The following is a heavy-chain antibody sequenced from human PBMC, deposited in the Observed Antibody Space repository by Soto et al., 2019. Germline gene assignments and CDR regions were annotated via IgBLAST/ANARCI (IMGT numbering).Heavy chain of an antibody. V-gene: IGHV3-13*01. CDR3: ARVSRSYCSSTSCRGAFDI. CDR1: GFTFSSYD. Sequence: GGSLRLSCAASGFTFSSYDMHWVRQATGKGLEWVSAIGPAGDTYYPGSVKGRFTISRENAKNSLYLQMNSLRAGDTAVYYCARVSRSYCSSTSCRGAFDIWGQGTMVTVSS. J-gene: IGHJ3*02. CDR2: IGPAGDT. D-gene: IGHD2-2*01.